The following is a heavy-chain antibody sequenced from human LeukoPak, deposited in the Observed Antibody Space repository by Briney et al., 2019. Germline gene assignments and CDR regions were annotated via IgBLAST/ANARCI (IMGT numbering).Heavy chain of an antibody. D-gene: IGHD3-16*01. CDR3: ATGGHLDY. CDR1: GLTFSSFS. CDR2: INEDGSEE. Sequence: GGSLRLSCVASGLTFSSFSMTWARQAPGKGLEWVANINEDGSEENYVDSVKGRFTIARDNAKNSLSLQMNSLRAGDSAVYYCATGGHLDYWGQGTRVTVSS. J-gene: IGHJ4*02. V-gene: IGHV3-7*01.